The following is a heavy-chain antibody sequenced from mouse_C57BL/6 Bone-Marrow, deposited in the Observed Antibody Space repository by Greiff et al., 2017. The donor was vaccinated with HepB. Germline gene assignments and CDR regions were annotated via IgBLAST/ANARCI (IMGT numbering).Heavy chain of an antibody. CDR2: ISDGGSYT. D-gene: IGHD1-1*02. CDR3: ARGRWGGYFDY. Sequence: DVMLVESGGGLVKPGGSLKLSCAASGFTFSSYAMSWVRQTPEKRLEWVATISDGGSYTYYPDNVKGRFTISRDNAKNNLYLQMSHLKSEDTAMYYCARGRWGGYFDYWGQGTTLTVSS. J-gene: IGHJ2*01. CDR1: GFTFSSYA. V-gene: IGHV5-4*03.